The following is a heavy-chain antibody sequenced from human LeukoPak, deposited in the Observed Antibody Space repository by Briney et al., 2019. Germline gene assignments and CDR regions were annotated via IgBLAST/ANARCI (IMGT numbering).Heavy chain of an antibody. V-gene: IGHV3-21*01. CDR2: ISSSSSYI. CDR1: GFTFSSYS. J-gene: IGHJ4*02. Sequence: GGSLRLSCAASGFTFSSYSMNWVRQAPGKGLEWVSSISSSSSYIYYADSVKGRFTISRDNAKNSLYLQMNSLRAEDTAVYYCARRTGVITPFFDYWGQGTLVTVSS. CDR3: ARRTGVITPFFDY. D-gene: IGHD3-22*01.